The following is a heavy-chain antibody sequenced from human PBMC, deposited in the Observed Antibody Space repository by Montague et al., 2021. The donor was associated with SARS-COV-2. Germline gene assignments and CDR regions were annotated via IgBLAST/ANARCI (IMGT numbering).Heavy chain of an antibody. CDR1: GGSISSGGYY. V-gene: IGHV4-31*03. Sequence: TRSLTCTVSGGSISSGGYYWSWIRQHPGKGLEWIGYIYHTGSTHYNPCLKSRVTISKETSKNHFSLNLSPVTAADSAVYYCARDSGYYDSSGYSYDAFDIWGQGTKVTVSS. D-gene: IGHD3-22*01. CDR3: ARDSGYYDSSGYSYDAFDI. CDR2: IYHTGST. J-gene: IGHJ3*02.